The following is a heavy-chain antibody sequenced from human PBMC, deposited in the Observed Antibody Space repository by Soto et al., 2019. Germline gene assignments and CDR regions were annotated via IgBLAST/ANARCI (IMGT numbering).Heavy chain of an antibody. CDR2: IYWDDVQ. CDR3: AHSPCSGGTCYLFDY. J-gene: IGHJ4*02. CDR1: GFSPSTSGVG. D-gene: IGHD2-15*01. Sequence: QITLKESGPTLVKPTQTLTLTCTISGFSPSTSGVGVGWIRQPPGKSLEWLALIYWDDVQRYSPSLETRLTITKDTSRSQVVLTMTNMDPVDTATYYCAHSPCSGGTCYLFDYWGQGTLVTVSS. V-gene: IGHV2-5*02.